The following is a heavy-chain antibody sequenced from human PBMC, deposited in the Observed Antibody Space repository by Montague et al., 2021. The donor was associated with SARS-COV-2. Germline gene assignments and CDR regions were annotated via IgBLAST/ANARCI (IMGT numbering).Heavy chain of an antibody. CDR1: RGSFSNYY. D-gene: IGHD3-9*01. J-gene: IGHJ3*02. Sequence: SETLSLTCAVSRGSFSNYYWTWIRQSPGKGLEWIGEFNQGGAPNYTPSLKSRVTISLDTSKKQISLKLNSVTVADTAVFFCARGRPVQGSFRHFDSISSGALDIWAQGSLVIVSS. CDR2: FNQGGAP. CDR3: ARGRPVQGSFRHFDSISSGALDI. V-gene: IGHV4-34*01.